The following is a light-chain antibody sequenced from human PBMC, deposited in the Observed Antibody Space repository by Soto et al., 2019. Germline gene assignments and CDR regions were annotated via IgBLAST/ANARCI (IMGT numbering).Light chain of an antibody. CDR3: SSYTSSTTSVL. CDR2: DVS. V-gene: IGLV2-14*01. Sequence: QSALTQPASVSGSPGQSITISCTGTSSDVGSYNHVTWYQKHPGKAPKLMIYDVSDRPSGISNRFSGSKSGNTASLTISGLQAEDEADYYCSSYTSSTTSVLFGGGTKVTVL. J-gene: IGLJ2*01. CDR1: SSDVGSYNH.